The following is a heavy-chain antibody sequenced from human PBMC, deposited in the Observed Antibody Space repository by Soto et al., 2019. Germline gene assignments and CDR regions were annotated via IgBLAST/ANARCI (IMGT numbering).Heavy chain of an antibody. CDR3: AREGYGDYYFDY. CDR1: GFTVSSNY. D-gene: IGHD4-17*01. Sequence: EVQLVESGGGLVQPGGSLRLSCAASGFTVSSNYMSWVRQAPGKGLEWVSVIYSGGSTYYADSVKDGFTISRHNSKNTQYLQMNSLRAEDTAVYYCAREGYGDYYFDYWGQGTLVTVSS. J-gene: IGHJ4*02. CDR2: IYSGGST. V-gene: IGHV3-53*04.